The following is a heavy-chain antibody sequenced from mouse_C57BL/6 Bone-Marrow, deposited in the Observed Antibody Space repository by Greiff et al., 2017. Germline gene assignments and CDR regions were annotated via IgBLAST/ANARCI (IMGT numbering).Heavy chain of an antibody. CDR1: GYTFTSYW. V-gene: IGHV1-55*01. CDR2: IYPGSGST. CDR3: AAMPEGDAMDY. Sequence: QVQLQQPGAELVKPGASVKMSCKASGYTFTSYWITWVKQRPGQGLEWIGDIYPGSGSTNYNEKFKSKATLTVDTSSSTAYMQLRSLTSEGSAVYSCAAMPEGDAMDYWGQGTSVTVAS. J-gene: IGHJ4*01.